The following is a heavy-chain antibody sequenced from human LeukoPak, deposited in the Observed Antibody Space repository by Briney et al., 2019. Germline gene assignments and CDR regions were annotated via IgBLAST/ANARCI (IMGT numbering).Heavy chain of an antibody. CDR1: GYTFTDYH. CDR2: INPNTGGT. V-gene: IGHV1-2*02. CDR3: VRVVRRAAAHAGNWFDP. D-gene: IGHD6-13*01. Sequence: ASVKVSCKASGYTFTDYHMHWVRQAPGQGLEWMGWINPNTGGTDYIQKFQGRVTMTRDTSISTAYMELNSLRSDDTAVYYCVRVVRRAAAHAGNWFDPWGQGTLVTVSS. J-gene: IGHJ5*02.